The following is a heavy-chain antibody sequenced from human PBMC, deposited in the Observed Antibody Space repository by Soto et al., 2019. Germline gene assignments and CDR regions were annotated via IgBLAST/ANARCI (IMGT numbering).Heavy chain of an antibody. V-gene: IGHV4-59*01. CDR2: IYYSGST. CDR1: GGSISSYD. J-gene: IGHJ4*02. Sequence: SETGSLTCTVSGGSISSYDWGWIRQPPGKGLEGIGYIYYSGSTNYNPSLKSRVTISVDTYKNQFSLKLSSVTSADTAVYSCARAKYSGSYYIDYWGQGTLVTVSS. D-gene: IGHD1-26*01. CDR3: ARAKYSGSYYIDY.